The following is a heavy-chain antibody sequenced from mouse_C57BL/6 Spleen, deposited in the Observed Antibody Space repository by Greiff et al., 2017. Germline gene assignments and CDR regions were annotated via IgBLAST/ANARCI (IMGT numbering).Heavy chain of an antibody. V-gene: IGHV1-22*01. CDR1: GYTFTDYN. CDR2: INPNNGGT. CDR3: ARTDSNYDQGFAY. Sequence: EVQGVESGPELVKPGASVKMSCKASGYTFTDYNMHWVKQSHGKSLEWIGYINPNNGGTSYNQKFKGKATLTVNKSSSTAYMELRSLTSEDSAVYYCARTDSNYDQGFAYWGQGTLVTVSA. D-gene: IGHD2-5*01. J-gene: IGHJ3*01.